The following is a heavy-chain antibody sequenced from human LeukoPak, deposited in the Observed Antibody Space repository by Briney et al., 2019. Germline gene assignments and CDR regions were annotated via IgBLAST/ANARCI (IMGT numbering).Heavy chain of an antibody. CDR3: ARDQGYCGGDCYFDY. V-gene: IGHV4-59*01. J-gene: IGHJ4*02. Sequence: GSLRLSCAASGFPFSRFAMTWVRQPPGKGLEWIGYIYYSGSTNYNPSLKSRVTISVDTSKNQFSLKLSSVTAADTAVYYCARDQGYCGGDCYFDYWGQGTLVTVSS. CDR1: GFPFSRFA. D-gene: IGHD2-21*01. CDR2: IYYSGST.